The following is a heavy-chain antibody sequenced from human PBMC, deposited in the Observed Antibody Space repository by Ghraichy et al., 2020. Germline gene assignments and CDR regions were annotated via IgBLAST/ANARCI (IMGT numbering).Heavy chain of an antibody. J-gene: IGHJ5*02. V-gene: IGHV3-74*01. CDR3: ARDLGGYYTINWFDP. CDR2: INSDGSST. CDR1: GFTFSSYW. Sequence: GGSLRLSCAASGFTFSSYWMHWVRQAPGKGLVWVSRINSDGSSTSYADSVKGRFTISRDNAKNTLYLQMNSLRAEDTAVYYCARDLGGYYTINWFDPWGQGTLVTVSS. D-gene: IGHD3-3*01.